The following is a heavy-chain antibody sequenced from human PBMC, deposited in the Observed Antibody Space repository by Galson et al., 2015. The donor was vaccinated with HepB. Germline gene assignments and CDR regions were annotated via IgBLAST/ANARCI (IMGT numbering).Heavy chain of an antibody. CDR1: GFTFDDYA. CDR2: ISWNSGSI. Sequence: SLRLSCAASGFTFDDYAMHWVRQAPGKGLEWVSGISWNSGSIGYADSVKGRFTISRDNAKNSLYLQMNSLRAEDTALYYCAKDSSSWYYYFDYWGQGTLVTVSS. V-gene: IGHV3-9*01. D-gene: IGHD6-13*01. CDR3: AKDSSSWYYYFDY. J-gene: IGHJ4*02.